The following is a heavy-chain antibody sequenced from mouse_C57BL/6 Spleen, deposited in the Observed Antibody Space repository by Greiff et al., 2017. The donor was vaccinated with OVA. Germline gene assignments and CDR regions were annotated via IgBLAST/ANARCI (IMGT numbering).Heavy chain of an antibody. D-gene: IGHD2-1*01. V-gene: IGHV3-6*01. J-gene: IGHJ3*01. CDR2: ISYDGSN. Sequence: DVKLQESGPGLVKPSQSLSLTCSVTGYSITSGYYWNWIRQFPGNKLEWLGYISYDGSNNYTPSLKNRISITRDTSKTQFFLKFNSVTTEDTATYYCVFYSGQKGFAYWGQGTLVTVSA. CDR3: VFYSGQKGFAY. CDR1: GYSITSGYY.